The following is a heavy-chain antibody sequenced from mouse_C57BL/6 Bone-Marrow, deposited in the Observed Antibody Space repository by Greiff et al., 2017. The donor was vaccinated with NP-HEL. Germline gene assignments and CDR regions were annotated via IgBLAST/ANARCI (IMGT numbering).Heavy chain of an antibody. J-gene: IGHJ1*03. CDR1: GFTIKDDY. V-gene: IGHV14-4*01. CDR3: TTYLGYFDV. Sequence: EVQLQQSGAELVRPGASVKLSCTASGFTIKDDYMHWVKQRPEQGLEWIGWIDPENGDTEYASKFQGKATITADTSSNTAYLQLSSLTSEDTAVYYCTTYLGYFDVWGTGTTVTVSS. CDR2: IDPENGDT.